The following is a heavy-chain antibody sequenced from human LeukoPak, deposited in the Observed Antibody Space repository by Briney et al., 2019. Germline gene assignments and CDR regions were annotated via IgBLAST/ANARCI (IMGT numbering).Heavy chain of an antibody. Sequence: KPSETLSLICTASGGSISSSSYYWGWIRQPPGKGREWIGSIYYSGSVYYNPSLKSRVTISVDTSKNQFSLKLSSVTAADTAVYYCARRVYGGKMHRWFDPWGQGTLVTVSS. V-gene: IGHV4-39*01. D-gene: IGHD4-23*01. CDR3: ARRVYGGKMHRWFDP. J-gene: IGHJ5*02. CDR1: GGSISSSSYY. CDR2: IYYSGSV.